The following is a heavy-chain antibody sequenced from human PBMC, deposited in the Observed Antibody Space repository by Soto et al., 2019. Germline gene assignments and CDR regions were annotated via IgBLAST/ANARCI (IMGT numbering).Heavy chain of an antibody. D-gene: IGHD5-12*01. CDR2: IYYSGST. CDR3: ARNWGGYDLEQVQLYY. V-gene: IGHV4-39*01. J-gene: IGHJ4*02. Sequence: SETLSLTCTVSGGSISSSSYYWGWIRQPPGKGLEWIGSIYYSGSTYYNPSLKSRVTISVDTSKNQFSLKLSSVTAADTAVYYCARNWGGYDLEQVQLYYWGQGTLVTVDS. CDR1: GGSISSSSYY.